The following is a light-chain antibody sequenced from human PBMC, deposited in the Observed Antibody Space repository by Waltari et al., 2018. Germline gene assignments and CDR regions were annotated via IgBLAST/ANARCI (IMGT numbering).Light chain of an antibody. V-gene: IGKV4-1*01. J-gene: IGKJ2*01. CDR1: QNVLSSFNNQNY. CDR3: QQYYTAPYT. CDR2: WAS. Sequence: DIVMTQSPDSLAVSLGARATIHCKSSQNVLSSFNNQNYLAWYQLKPGQSPKLLIYWASTRESGVPDRFSGSGSGTDFTLTISSLQAEDVAVYYCQQYYTAPYTFGQGTKVEIK.